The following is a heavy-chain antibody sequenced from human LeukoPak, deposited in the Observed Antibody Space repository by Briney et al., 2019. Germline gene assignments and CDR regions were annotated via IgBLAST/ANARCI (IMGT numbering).Heavy chain of an antibody. Sequence: GGSLRLSCAASGFTFRSYWMSWVRQAPGKGLEWVSNIKQDGSEKYYVDSVKGRFTISRENAKNSLYLQMNSLRAEDTAVYYCARATRQGNTQHYFDYWGQGTLVTASS. CDR2: IKQDGSEK. CDR3: ARATRQGNTQHYFDY. D-gene: IGHD4-23*01. J-gene: IGHJ4*02. V-gene: IGHV3-7*01. CDR1: GFTFRSYW.